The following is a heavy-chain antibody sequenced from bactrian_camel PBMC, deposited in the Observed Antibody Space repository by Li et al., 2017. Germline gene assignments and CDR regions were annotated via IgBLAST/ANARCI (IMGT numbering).Heavy chain of an antibody. CDR1: GNIDSSRC. D-gene: IGHD1*01. V-gene: IGHV3S54*01. CDR2: ISTTSDNA. J-gene: IGHJ4*01. Sequence: HVQLVESGGGSVQAGGSLRLFCAASGNIDSSRCMGWFRLAPGEEREAVAAISTTSDNAYYRDSVKGRFTISRDVAKNTVNLQMNNLKPEDTAMYYCAAHRTLADWIRAVTTRPNDMRGQGTQVTVS.